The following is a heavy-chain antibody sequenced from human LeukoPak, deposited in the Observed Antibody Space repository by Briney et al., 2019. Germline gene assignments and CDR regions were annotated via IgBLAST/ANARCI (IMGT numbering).Heavy chain of an antibody. V-gene: IGHV3-7*01. J-gene: IGHJ4*02. Sequence: GGSLRLSCAASGFTFDIYTMIWVRQAPGKGLEWVANIKQDGSEKYYVDSVKGRFTISRDNAKNSLYLQMNSLRAEDTAVYYCARIEEQPKGGYWGQGTLVTVSS. CDR1: GFTFDIYT. D-gene: IGHD6-13*01. CDR2: IKQDGSEK. CDR3: ARIEEQPKGGY.